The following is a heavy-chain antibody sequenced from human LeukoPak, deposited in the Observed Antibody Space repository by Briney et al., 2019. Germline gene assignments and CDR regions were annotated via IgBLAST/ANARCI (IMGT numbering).Heavy chain of an antibody. D-gene: IGHD1-26*01. Sequence: GGSLRLSCAASGFSFSSYAMSWVRQAPGKGLEWVSAISGSGGSTYYADSVKGRFTISRDNSKNTLYLQMNSLRAEDTAVYYCAKAQRDSGSSPYYFDYWGQGTLVTVSS. CDR2: ISGSGGST. CDR3: AKAQRDSGSSPYYFDY. CDR1: GFSFSSYA. V-gene: IGHV3-23*01. J-gene: IGHJ4*02.